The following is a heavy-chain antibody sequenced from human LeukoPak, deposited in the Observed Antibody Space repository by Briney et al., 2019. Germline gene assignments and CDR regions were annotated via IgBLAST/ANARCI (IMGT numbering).Heavy chain of an antibody. CDR2: INHSGST. V-gene: IGHV4-34*01. CDR3: ARAPTRSARGSGSYYKRQNNWFDP. J-gene: IGHJ5*02. CDR1: GGSFSGYY. Sequence: PSETLSLTCAVYGGSFSGYYWSWIRQPPGKGLEWIGEINHSGSTNYNPSLKSRVTISVDTSKNQFSLKLSSVTAADTAVYYCARAPTRSARGSGSYYKRQNNWFDPWGQGTLVTVSS. D-gene: IGHD3-10*01.